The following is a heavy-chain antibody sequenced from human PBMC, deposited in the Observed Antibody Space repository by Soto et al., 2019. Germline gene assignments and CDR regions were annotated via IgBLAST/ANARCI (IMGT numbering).Heavy chain of an antibody. CDR1: GFTFSSYS. CDR2: ISSSSSTI. J-gene: IGHJ3*01. D-gene: IGHD1-1*01. V-gene: IGHV3-48*01. CDR3: ARDHDGERATRDAFAF. Sequence: GGTLRLSCAASGFTFSSYSMNWVRQAPGKGLEWVSYISSSSSTIYYADSVKGRFTISRDNAKNSLYLQMNSLRAEDTAVYYCARDHDGERATRDAFAFWAQGTMVTVSS.